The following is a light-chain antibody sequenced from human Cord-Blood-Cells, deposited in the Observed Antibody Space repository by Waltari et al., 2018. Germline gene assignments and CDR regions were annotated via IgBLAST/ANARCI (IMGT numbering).Light chain of an antibody. V-gene: IGLV2-23*02. CDR3: CSYAGSSTV. Sequence: QSALTQPASVSGSPGQSIPIPCTGTSTDVGRYNLASWYQQQPGKAPKLMIYEVSKRPSGVSNRFSGSKSGNTASLTISGLQAEDEADYYCCSYAGSSTVFGGGTKLTVL. CDR1: STDVGRYNL. J-gene: IGLJ3*02. CDR2: EVS.